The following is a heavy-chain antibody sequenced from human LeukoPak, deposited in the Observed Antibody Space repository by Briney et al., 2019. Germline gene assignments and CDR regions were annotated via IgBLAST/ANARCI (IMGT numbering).Heavy chain of an antibody. V-gene: IGHV1-69*05. D-gene: IGHD3-22*01. CDR2: IIPIFGTA. CDR1: GATLSSYA. CDR3: ARVVRDSSGYVPHYFDY. J-gene: IGHJ4*02. Sequence: ASVKVSCKASGATLSSYAISWVRQAPGQGLEWMGGIIPIFGTANYAQKFQGRVTITTDESTSTAYMELSSLRSEDTAVYYCARVVRDSSGYVPHYFDYWGQGTLVTVSS.